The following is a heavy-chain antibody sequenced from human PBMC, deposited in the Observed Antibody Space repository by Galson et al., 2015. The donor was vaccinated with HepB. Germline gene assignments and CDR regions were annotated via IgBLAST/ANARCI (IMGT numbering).Heavy chain of an antibody. CDR2: VSFDGFNK. J-gene: IGHJ4*02. CDR1: GFTFTSYT. V-gene: IGHV3-30-3*01. Sequence: SLRLSCAASGFTFTSYTMHWVRQAPGKGLEWVAVVSFDGFNKYYTDSVKGRFTISRDNSNNTLHLQLDSLRTEDTAVYYCVRDSWGKYYDTNGRLYWGRGTLVTV. D-gene: IGHD2-8*01. CDR3: VRDSWGKYYDTNGRLY.